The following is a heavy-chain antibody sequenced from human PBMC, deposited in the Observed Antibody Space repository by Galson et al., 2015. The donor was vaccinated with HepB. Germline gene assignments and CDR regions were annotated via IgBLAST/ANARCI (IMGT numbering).Heavy chain of an antibody. CDR3: AKDGDVDTATTTCFDY. V-gene: IGHV3-23*01. J-gene: IGHJ4*02. D-gene: IGHD5-18*01. CDR2: ISGSGGST. CDR1: GFTFSSYA. Sequence: SLRLSCAASGFTFSSYAMSWVRQAPGKGLEWVSAISGSGGSTYYADSVKGRFTISRDNSKNTLYLQMNSLRAEDTAVYYCAKDGDVDTATTTCFDYWGQGTLVTVSS.